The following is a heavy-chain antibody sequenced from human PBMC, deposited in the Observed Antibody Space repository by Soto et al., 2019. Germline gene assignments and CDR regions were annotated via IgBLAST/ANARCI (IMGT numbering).Heavy chain of an antibody. CDR1: GFIFSDHP. Sequence: GGSLRLSCEASGFIFSDHPISWSGQARGKGLEWVSVISGNGIATYCADSVKGRFTISRDNSKNTLYLQMNRLRADDTAVYYCARDAISMVRGTNNWFDPWGQGTLVTVSS. CDR2: ISGNGIAT. CDR3: ARDAISMVRGTNNWFDP. V-gene: IGHV3-23*01. D-gene: IGHD3-10*01. J-gene: IGHJ5*02.